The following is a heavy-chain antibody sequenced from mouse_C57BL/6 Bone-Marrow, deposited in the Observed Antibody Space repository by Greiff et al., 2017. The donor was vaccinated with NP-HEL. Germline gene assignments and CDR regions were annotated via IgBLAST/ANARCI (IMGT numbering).Heavy chain of an antibody. V-gene: IGHV3-6*01. J-gene: IGHJ4*01. D-gene: IGHD3-3*01. CDR2: ISYDGSN. CDR1: GYSITSGYY. Sequence: EVQRVESGPGLVKPSQSLSLTCSVTGYSITSGYYWYWIRQSPGNQLEWMGYISYDGSNNYNPSLKNRIPITRDTSKNQFFLKLNSLTTEDTATYYCAGDRGDAMDYWGQGTSVTVAS. CDR3: AGDRGDAMDY.